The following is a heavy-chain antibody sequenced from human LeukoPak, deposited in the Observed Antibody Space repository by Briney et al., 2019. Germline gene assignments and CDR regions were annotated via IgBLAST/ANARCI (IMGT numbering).Heavy chain of an antibody. CDR1: GDSITTSY. CDR2: IFYSENT. Sequence: NSSETLSLTCSVSGDSITTSYWNWIRQPPGQGLEWIGSIFYSENTKYNPALQSRVTISVDTSKNQFSLEVNSVTAADTAVYYCARGRLSPSAFRPFEHWGRGTLVTVSS. CDR3: ARGRLSPSAFRPFEH. V-gene: IGHV4-59*01. J-gene: IGHJ4*02. D-gene: IGHD2/OR15-2a*01.